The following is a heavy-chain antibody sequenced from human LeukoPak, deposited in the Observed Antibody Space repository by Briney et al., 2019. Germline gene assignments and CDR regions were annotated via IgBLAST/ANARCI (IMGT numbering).Heavy chain of an antibody. Sequence: GGSLRLSCAASGFTFSSYAMHWVRQAPGKGLEYVSAISSNGGSTYYANSVKGRFTISRDNSKNTLYLQMGSLRAEDTAVYYCARDSSDYYGSGSYYPYYYYGMDVWGQGTTVTVSS. CDR2: ISSNGGST. CDR3: ARDSSDYYGSGSYYPYYYYGMDV. D-gene: IGHD3-10*01. V-gene: IGHV3-64*01. CDR1: GFTFSSYA. J-gene: IGHJ6*02.